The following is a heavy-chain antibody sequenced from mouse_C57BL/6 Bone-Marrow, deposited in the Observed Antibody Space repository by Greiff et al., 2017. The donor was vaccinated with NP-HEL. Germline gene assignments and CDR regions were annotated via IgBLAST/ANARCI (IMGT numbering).Heavy chain of an antibody. D-gene: IGHD2-1*01. CDR3: TTPRLYYGNYVWFAY. J-gene: IGHJ3*01. V-gene: IGHV14-4*01. CDR2: IDPENGDT. Sequence: EVQLQQSGAELVRPGASVKLSCTASGFNFKDDYMHWVKQRPEQGLEWIGWIDPENGDTEYASKFQGKATITADTSSNTAYLQLSSLTSEDTAVYYGTTPRLYYGNYVWFAYWGQGTLVTVSA. CDR1: GFNFKDDY.